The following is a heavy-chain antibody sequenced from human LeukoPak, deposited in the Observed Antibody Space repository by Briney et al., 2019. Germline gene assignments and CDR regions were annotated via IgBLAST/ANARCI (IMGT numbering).Heavy chain of an antibody. D-gene: IGHD6-19*01. CDR3: AKSIAVASPQGY. CDR2: ISYDGSNK. V-gene: IGHV3-30*04. CDR1: GFTFSSYA. Sequence: PGGSLRLSCAASGFTFSSYAMHWVRQAPGKGLEWVAVISYDGSNKYYADSVKGRCTISRDNSKNTLYLQMNSLGAEDTAVYYCAKSIAVASPQGYWGQGTLVTVSS. J-gene: IGHJ4*02.